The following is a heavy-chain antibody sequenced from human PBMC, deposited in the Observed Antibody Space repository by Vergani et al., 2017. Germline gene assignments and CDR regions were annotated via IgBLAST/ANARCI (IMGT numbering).Heavy chain of an antibody. V-gene: IGHV4-39*01. D-gene: IGHD3-3*01. CDR2: IYYSGRT. Sequence: QLQLQESGPGLVKPSETLSLTCTVSGGSISSSNYYWGWIRQSPGKGLEWIGSIYYSGRTYYNPSLKSRVTISVDTSKNQFSLKLSSVTAADTAVYYCARQRNVLEWLLWFDLWGRGTLVTVSS. CDR1: GGSISSSNYY. J-gene: IGHJ2*01. CDR3: ARQRNVLEWLLWFDL.